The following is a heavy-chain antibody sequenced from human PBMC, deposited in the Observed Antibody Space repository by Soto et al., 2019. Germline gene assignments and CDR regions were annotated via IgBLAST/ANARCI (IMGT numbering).Heavy chain of an antibody. J-gene: IGHJ6*02. CDR3: ARARTAAQIIYGMDV. CDR1: GGSISSYY. V-gene: IGHV4-59*01. D-gene: IGHD2-2*01. CDR2: IYYSGST. Sequence: PSETLSLTCTVSGGSISSYYWSWIRQPPGKGLEWIGYIYYSGSTNYNPSLKSRVTISVDTSKNQFSLKLSSVTAADTAVYYCARARTAAQIIYGMDVWGQGTTVTGSS.